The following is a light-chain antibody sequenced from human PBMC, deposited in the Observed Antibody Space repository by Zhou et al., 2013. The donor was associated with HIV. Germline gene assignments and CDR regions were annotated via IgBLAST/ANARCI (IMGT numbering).Light chain of an antibody. CDR2: AAS. CDR1: QSIGIY. CDR3: QQSYSTLFT. Sequence: DIQMTQSPSSLSASVGDRVIITCRASQSIGIYLNWYQQKPGKAPKVLIYAASSLQSGVPSRFSGSGSGTDFTLTISSLQPDDFASYYCQQSYSTLFTFGPGTKVDIK. V-gene: IGKV1-39*01. J-gene: IGKJ3*01.